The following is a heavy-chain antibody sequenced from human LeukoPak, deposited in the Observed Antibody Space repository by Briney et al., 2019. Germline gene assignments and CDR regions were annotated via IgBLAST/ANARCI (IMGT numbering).Heavy chain of an antibody. CDR2: IYLYGTT. Sequence: PSETLSLTCSVSIGSISSSKWWSWVRQSPVKGLERIGEIYLYGTTNYNPSFTSRVTMSVDRSRNQFSLKLTSVTAADTAVYYCARQKWEQQGRDYYFNGLDVWGPGTTVIVSS. V-gene: IGHV4-4*02. D-gene: IGHD1/OR15-1a*01. CDR3: ARQKWEQQGRDYYFNGLDV. J-gene: IGHJ6*02. CDR1: IGSISSSKW.